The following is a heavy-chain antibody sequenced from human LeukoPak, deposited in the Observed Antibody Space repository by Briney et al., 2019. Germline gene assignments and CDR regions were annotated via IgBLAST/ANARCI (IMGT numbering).Heavy chain of an antibody. J-gene: IGHJ5*02. D-gene: IGHD3-10*01. Sequence: ASVKVSCKASGYKFTNYGISWVRQAPGQGLEWMGWISAYNGNTNYAQKLQGRVTMTTDTSTSTAYMELRSLRSDDTAVYYCARDRRITMVRGVINWFDPWGQGTLVTVSS. CDR2: ISAYNGNT. CDR1: GYKFTNYG. CDR3: ARDRRITMVRGVINWFDP. V-gene: IGHV1-18*01.